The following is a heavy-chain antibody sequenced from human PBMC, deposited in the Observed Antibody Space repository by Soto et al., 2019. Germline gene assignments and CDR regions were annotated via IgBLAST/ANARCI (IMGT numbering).Heavy chain of an antibody. CDR2: ISFDGNIK. Sequence: GGSLRLSCAASGFTFSDYSMHWVRHVPGQGLEWVAVISFDGNIKYDADSVKGRFTISRDNSKSTLFLQMDSLKGEDRAVYSFCRAPRRYWTRMRGIGLYGLDVWGQGTAVSVSS. CDR3: CRAPRRYWTRMRGIGLYGLDV. V-gene: IGHV3-30-3*01. J-gene: IGHJ6*01. CDR1: GFTFSDYS. D-gene: IGHD2-8*01.